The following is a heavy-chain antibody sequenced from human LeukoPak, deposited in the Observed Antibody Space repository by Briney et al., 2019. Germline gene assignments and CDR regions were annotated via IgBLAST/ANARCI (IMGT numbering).Heavy chain of an antibody. CDR3: ARDTKDWGSVFDY. V-gene: IGHV3-33*01. CDR2: IWNDGSND. CDR1: EFSFSNYG. J-gene: IGHJ4*02. Sequence: GGSLRLSCAASEFSFSNYGMHWVRQAPGKGLEWVAVIWNDGSNDYYADSVKGRFTISRDNSKNTLYPQMNSLRAEDTAVYYCARDTKDWGSVFDYWGQGVLVTVSS. D-gene: IGHD7-27*01.